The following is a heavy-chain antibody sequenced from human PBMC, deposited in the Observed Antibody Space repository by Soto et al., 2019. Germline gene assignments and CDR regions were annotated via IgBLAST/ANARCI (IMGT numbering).Heavy chain of an antibody. D-gene: IGHD6-19*01. CDR1: GFTFSSYS. J-gene: IGHJ6*02. CDR3: ARVPVAGTFYYYGMDV. CDR2: ISSSSSYI. Sequence: GGSLRLSCAACGFTFSSYSMNWVRQAPGKGLEWVSSISSSSSYIYYADSVKGRFTISRDNAKNSLYLQMNSLRAEDTAVYYCARVPVAGTFYYYGMDVWGQGTTVTVSS. V-gene: IGHV3-21*01.